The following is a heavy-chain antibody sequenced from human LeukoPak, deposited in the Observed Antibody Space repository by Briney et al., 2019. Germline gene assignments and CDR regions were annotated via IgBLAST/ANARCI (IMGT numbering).Heavy chain of an antibody. J-gene: IGHJ4*02. V-gene: IGHV3-53*01. CDR3: ARVYNYVFDY. CDR2: IYSGGDT. CDR1: GFTVSSSH. Sequence: LGGSLRLSCAASGFTVSSSHMTWVRQAVGKGLEWVSFIYSGGDTSYADSVKGRFTISRDNSKNTLYLQMNSLRAEDTAVYYCARVYNYVFDYWGQGTLVTVSS. D-gene: IGHD3-10*02.